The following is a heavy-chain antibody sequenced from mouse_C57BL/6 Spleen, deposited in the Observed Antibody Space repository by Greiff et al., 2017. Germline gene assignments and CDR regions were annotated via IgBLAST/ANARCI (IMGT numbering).Heavy chain of an antibody. CDR3: ARHEDGPESKNYYAMDY. J-gene: IGHJ4*01. CDR1: GYTFTEYT. CDR2: FYPGSGSI. V-gene: IGHV1-62-2*01. D-gene: IGHD2-5*01. Sequence: VQVVESGAELVKPGASVKLSCKASGYTFTEYTIHWVKQRSGQGLEWIGWFYPGSGSIKYNEKFKDKATLTADKSSSTVYMELSRLTSEDSAVYFCARHEDGPESKNYYAMDYWGQGTSVTVSS.